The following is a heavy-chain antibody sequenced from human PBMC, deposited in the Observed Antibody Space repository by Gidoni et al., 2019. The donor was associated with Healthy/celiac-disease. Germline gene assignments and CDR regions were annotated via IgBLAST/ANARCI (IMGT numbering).Heavy chain of an antibody. V-gene: IGHV3-9*01. D-gene: IGHD1-26*01. J-gene: IGHJ3*02. Sequence: EVQLVESGGGLVQPGRSLRLSCAAYGFTFYDYAMHWVRQAPGKGLEWVSGISWNSGSIGYADSVKGRFTISRDNAKNSLYLQMNSLRAEDTALYYCAKDMGDSGLREAFDIWGQGTMVTVSS. CDR1: GFTFYDYA. CDR3: AKDMGDSGLREAFDI. CDR2: ISWNSGSI.